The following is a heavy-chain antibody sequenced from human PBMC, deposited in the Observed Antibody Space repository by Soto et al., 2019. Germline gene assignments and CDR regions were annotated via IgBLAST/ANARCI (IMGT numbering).Heavy chain of an antibody. V-gene: IGHV4-39*01. CDR2: IYYSGST. D-gene: IGHD6-25*01. CDR1: RGSISSGTNY. Sequence: QLQLQESGPGLVKPSETLSLTCTVSRGSISSGTNYWAWIRQPPGKGLEWIANIYYSGSTFYNPSLKNRVTISLDTSKNQFSLKLRSVTAADTAVYYCARHEAGWYFDSWGQGTLVTVSS. CDR3: ARHEAGWYFDS. J-gene: IGHJ4*02.